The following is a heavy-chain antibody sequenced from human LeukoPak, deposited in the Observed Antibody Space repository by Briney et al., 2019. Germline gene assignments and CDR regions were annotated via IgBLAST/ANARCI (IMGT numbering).Heavy chain of an antibody. CDR1: GGSFSVYY. V-gene: IGHV4-59*08. CDR2: THYSGNT. J-gene: IGHJ4*02. CDR3: ARHGAWYPYFDY. D-gene: IGHD2-15*01. Sequence: SETLSLTCAVYGGSFSVYYWSWIRQPPGKGLEWIGYTHYSGNTNYNPSLKSRVTILIDTSKNQISLNLSSVTAADTAVYYCARHGAWYPYFDYWGQGTLATVSS.